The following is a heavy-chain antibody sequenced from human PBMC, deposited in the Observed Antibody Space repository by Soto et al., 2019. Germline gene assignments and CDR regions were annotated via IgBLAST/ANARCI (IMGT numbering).Heavy chain of an antibody. Sequence: QVQLVQSGAEVGEPGASVKVSCKASGYSFTSLDINWVRQTAGQGLEWMGWMQPSTGRTGYAQKIQGRVTMPRDTSINTAYIELTTLTSDDTAFYYCARGVSAGVDYWGQGTLVTVSS. J-gene: IGHJ4*02. CDR1: GYSFTSLD. V-gene: IGHV1-8*01. CDR3: ARGVSAGVDY. D-gene: IGHD1-26*01. CDR2: MQPSTGRT.